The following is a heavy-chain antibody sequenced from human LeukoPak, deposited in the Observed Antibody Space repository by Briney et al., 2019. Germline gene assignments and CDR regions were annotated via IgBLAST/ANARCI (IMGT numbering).Heavy chain of an antibody. CDR3: ARDGSRGNLVTAPDY. CDR1: GFTFSRDW. V-gene: IGHV3-7*01. Sequence: GGSLRLSCAASGFTFSRDWMNWVRQAPGKGLEWVANINQDGSQKYYVDSVKGRFTISRDNAKNSLYLQMNSLRAEDTAVYYCARDGSRGNLVTAPDYWGQGTLVTVSS. J-gene: IGHJ4*02. D-gene: IGHD2-21*02. CDR2: INQDGSQK.